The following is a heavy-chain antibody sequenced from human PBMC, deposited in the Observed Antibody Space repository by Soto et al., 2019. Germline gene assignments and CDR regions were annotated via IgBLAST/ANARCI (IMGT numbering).Heavy chain of an antibody. CDR2: IWYDGSNK. D-gene: IGHD2-15*01. Sequence: GGSLRLSCAASGFTFSSYGMHWVRQAPGKGLEWVAVIWYDGSNKYYADSVKGRFIISRDNSKNTLYLQMNSLRAEDTAVYYCARDGYCSGGSCYSVPGFDYWGQGTLVTVSS. J-gene: IGHJ4*02. CDR3: ARDGYCSGGSCYSVPGFDY. CDR1: GFTFSSYG. V-gene: IGHV3-33*01.